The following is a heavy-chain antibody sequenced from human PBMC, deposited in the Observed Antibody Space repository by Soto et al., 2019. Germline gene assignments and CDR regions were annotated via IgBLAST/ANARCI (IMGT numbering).Heavy chain of an antibody. J-gene: IGHJ4*02. Sequence: EVQLLGSGGGSVQPGGSLRLSCAASGFTFSNYGMTWVRQAPGKGLEWLSATIDGSTFYRESVKGRFTMSRDDSINMLFLHMSSLRAEDTATYYCARLVPGTWFGDYWGQGILVSVSS. CDR1: GFTFSNYG. D-gene: IGHD6-19*01. CDR2: TIDGST. V-gene: IGHV3-23*01. CDR3: ARLVPGTWFGDY.